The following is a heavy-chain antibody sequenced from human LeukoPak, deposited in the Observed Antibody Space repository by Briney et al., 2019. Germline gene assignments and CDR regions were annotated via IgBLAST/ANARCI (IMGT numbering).Heavy chain of an antibody. CDR1: GGSFSGYY. Sequence: KSSGTLSLTCAVYGGSFSGYYWTWIRQPPGKGLEWIGEINHSGSTTYNPSLNSRVTISVDTSKNQFSLRLSSVTAADTAVYYCARPRYGSGSLDSWGQGTLVTVSS. V-gene: IGHV4-34*01. J-gene: IGHJ4*02. CDR2: INHSGST. CDR3: ARPRYGSGSLDS. D-gene: IGHD3-10*01.